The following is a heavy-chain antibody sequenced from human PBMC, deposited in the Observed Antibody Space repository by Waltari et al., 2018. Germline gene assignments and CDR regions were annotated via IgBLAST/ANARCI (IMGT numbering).Heavy chain of an antibody. Sequence: EVQLLESGGGLVQPGGSLRLSCAASGFTFSSYAMSWVRQAPGKGLEWVSVIYSGGSSTYYADSVKGRFTISRDNSKNTLYLQMNSLRAEDTAVYYCAKGCRAAAGPLDYFDYWGQGTLVTVSS. CDR1: GFTFSSYA. CDR3: AKGCRAAAGPLDYFDY. CDR2: IYSGGSST. V-gene: IGHV3-23*03. D-gene: IGHD6-13*01. J-gene: IGHJ4*02.